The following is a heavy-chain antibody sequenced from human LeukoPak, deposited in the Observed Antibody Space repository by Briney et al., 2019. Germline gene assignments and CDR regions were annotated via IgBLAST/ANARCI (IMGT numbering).Heavy chain of an antibody. J-gene: IGHJ4*02. D-gene: IGHD6-13*01. V-gene: IGHV3-48*04. CDR3: ARDPSSWYDY. CDR2: ISSSSSTI. Sequence: GGSLRLSCAASGFTFSSYSMNWVRQAPGKGLEWVSYISSSSSTIYYADSVKGRFTISRDNAKNSLYLQMNSLRAEDTAVYYCARDPSSWYDYWGQGTLVTVSS. CDR1: GFTFSSYS.